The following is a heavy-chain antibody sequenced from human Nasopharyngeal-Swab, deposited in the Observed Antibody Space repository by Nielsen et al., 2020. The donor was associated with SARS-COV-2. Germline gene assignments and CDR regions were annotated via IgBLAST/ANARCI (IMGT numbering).Heavy chain of an antibody. Sequence: VRQMPGKGLGWMGRIDTRDSYTNHSPSFQGHFTISADKSISTAYMQWSSLKASDTAMYYCATLTVGGNNWFDPWGQGTLVTVSS. CDR3: ATLTVGGNNWFDP. CDR2: IDTRDSYT. J-gene: IGHJ5*02. D-gene: IGHD4-23*01. V-gene: IGHV5-10-1*01.